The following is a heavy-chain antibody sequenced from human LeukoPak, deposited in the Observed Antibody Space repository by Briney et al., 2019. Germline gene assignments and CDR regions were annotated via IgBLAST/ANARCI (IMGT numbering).Heavy chain of an antibody. CDR1: AFSLNAYN. V-gene: IGHV3-21*04. Sequence: GGSLRLSCAASAFSLNAYNMNWVRQAPGKGLEWVSSISYTGTYIYYADSVKGRFTISRDNAQNSLYLQINSLRAEDTAIYYCVRDRGTYRPIDYWGQGTLVTVSS. CDR3: VRDRGTYRPIDY. J-gene: IGHJ4*02. CDR2: ISYTGTYI. D-gene: IGHD1-26*01.